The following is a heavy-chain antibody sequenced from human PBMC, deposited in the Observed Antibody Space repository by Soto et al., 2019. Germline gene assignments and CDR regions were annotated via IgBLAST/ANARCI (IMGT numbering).Heavy chain of an antibody. J-gene: IGHJ4*02. CDR2: ISYDGNNK. CDR1: GVTFKSYG. D-gene: IGHD1-1*01. Sequence: GGSLRLSCAASGVTFKSYGMHWVRQAPGKGLEWVAVISYDGNNKYYADSVKGRFTISRDIPKNTLYLQLNSLRAEDTAVYYCAKEGLYKTLDYWGQGTLVTVSS. V-gene: IGHV3-30*18. CDR3: AKEGLYKTLDY.